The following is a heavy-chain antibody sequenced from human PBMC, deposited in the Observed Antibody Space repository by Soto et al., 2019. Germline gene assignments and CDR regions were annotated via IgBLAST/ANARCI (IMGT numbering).Heavy chain of an antibody. D-gene: IGHD2-15*01. J-gene: IGHJ6*03. CDR3: ARRVVVAATSYYYMDV. Sequence: GGSLRLSCAASGFTFSSYSMNWVRQAPGKGLEWVSYISSSSSTIYYADSVKGRFTISRDNAKNSLYLQMNSLRAEDTAVYYCARRVVVAATSYYYMDVWGKGTTVTVSS. CDR2: ISSSSSTI. CDR1: GFTFSSYS. V-gene: IGHV3-48*01.